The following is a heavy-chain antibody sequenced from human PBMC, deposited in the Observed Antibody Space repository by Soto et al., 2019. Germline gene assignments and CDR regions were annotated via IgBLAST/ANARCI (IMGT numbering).Heavy chain of an antibody. CDR2: IKSKSAGGTT. Sequence: EVQLVESGGGLVKPGGSLRLSCAASGLTFSNVWMSWVRQAPGKGLEWVGHIKSKSAGGTTDYAAPVRGRFTISRDDFKNTLYLEMNSLKTEDTAVYYCTTDWEEVGSGSYLPLDYWGQGTLATVSS. D-gene: IGHD3-10*01. J-gene: IGHJ4*02. CDR1: GLTFSNVW. CDR3: TTDWEEVGSGSYLPLDY. V-gene: IGHV3-15*01.